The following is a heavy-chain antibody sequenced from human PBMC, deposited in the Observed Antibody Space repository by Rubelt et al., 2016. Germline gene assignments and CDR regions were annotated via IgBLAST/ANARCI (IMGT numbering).Heavy chain of an antibody. CDR1: GGSFSGYY. Sequence: QVQLQQWGAGLLKPSETLSLTCAVYGGSFSGYYWSWIRQPPGKGLEWIGEINHSGSTNYNPSLKSRVTISVDTSKNQVSLMLGSVTAADTAVYYCAREGWAYGSGSYRKVDYWGQGTLVTVSS. J-gene: IGHJ4*02. CDR2: INHSGST. D-gene: IGHD3-10*01. CDR3: AREGWAYGSGSYRKVDY. V-gene: IGHV4-34*01.